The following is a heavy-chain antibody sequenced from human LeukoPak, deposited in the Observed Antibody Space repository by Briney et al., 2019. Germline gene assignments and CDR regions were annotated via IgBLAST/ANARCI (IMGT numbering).Heavy chain of an antibody. CDR3: ARDGTAVGATPPSYYYYYMDV. CDR2: INPSGGST. V-gene: IGHV1-46*01. J-gene: IGHJ6*03. Sequence: ASVKVSCKSSGYTFTSYYMHWVRQAPGQGLEWMGIINPSGGSTSYAQKFQGRVTMTRDTSTSTVYMELSSLRSEDTAVYYCARDGTAVGATPPSYYYYYMDVWGKGTTVTISS. D-gene: IGHD1-26*01. CDR1: GYTFTSYY.